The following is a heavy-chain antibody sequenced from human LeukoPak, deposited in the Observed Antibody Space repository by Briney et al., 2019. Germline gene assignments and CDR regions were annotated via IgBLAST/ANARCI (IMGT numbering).Heavy chain of an antibody. CDR3: ATETIGRHYDY. Sequence: TGGSLRLSCAAPGLTFSSCGFNWVRQSPGKGLEWVSSIGPTGTDSYYADSIRGRFTISRDNAKNSMYLQMDTLKDEYTAVYYCATETIGRHYDYWGQGTLLTVSS. J-gene: IGHJ4*02. CDR2: IGPTGTDS. CDR1: GLTFSSCG. V-gene: IGHV3-21*01. D-gene: IGHD1-14*01.